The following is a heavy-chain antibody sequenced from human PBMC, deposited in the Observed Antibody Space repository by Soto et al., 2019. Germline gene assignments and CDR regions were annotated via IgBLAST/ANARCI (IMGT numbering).Heavy chain of an antibody. CDR2: IYYSGST. CDR3: ARGIKYGDYSRWFDP. D-gene: IGHD4-17*01. J-gene: IGHJ5*02. Sequence: ETLSLTCTVSGGSISSYYWSWIRQPPGKGLEWIGYIYYSGSTNYNPSLKSRVTISVDTSKNQFSLKLSSVTAADTAVYYCARGIKYGDYSRWFDPWGPGTLVTVSS. V-gene: IGHV4-59*08. CDR1: GGSISSYY.